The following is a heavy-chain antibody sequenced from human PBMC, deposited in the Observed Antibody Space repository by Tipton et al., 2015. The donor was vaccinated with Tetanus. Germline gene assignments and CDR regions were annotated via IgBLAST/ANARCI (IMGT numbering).Heavy chain of an antibody. CDR2: IWYDGSNK. CDR1: GFTFSSYG. J-gene: IGHJ6*02. CDR3: ARDHGLLWFGESFGVSGMDV. V-gene: IGHV3-33*01. D-gene: IGHD3-10*01. Sequence: SLRLSCAASGFTFSSYGMHWVRQAPGKGLEWVAVIWYDGSNKYYADSVKGRFTISRDNSKNTLYLQMNSLRAEDTAVYYCARDHGLLWFGESFGVSGMDVWGQGTTDTVSS.